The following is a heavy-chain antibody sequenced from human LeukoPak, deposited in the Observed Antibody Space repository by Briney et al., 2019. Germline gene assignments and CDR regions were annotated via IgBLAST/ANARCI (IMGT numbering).Heavy chain of an antibody. J-gene: IGHJ3*02. CDR3: ARQPANTAAFDI. CDR2: VRDNGES. V-gene: IGHV4-59*08. D-gene: IGHD5-18*01. Sequence: PSETLPLTCTVSGGSINTYYWSWIRQPPGKGLEWIAYVRDNGESNYNPSLKSRVAISLDTANNQISLGLNFVTAADTAIYYCARQPANTAAFDIWGLGTMVTVSS. CDR1: GGSINTYY.